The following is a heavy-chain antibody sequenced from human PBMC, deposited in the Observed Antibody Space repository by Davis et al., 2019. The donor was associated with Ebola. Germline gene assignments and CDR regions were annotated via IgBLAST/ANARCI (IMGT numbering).Heavy chain of an antibody. CDR3: ARDWAGLDV. V-gene: IGHV3-7*01. CDR1: GFTFSTYY. J-gene: IGHJ6*04. CDR2: IPHVGSEK. Sequence: GGSLRLSCAASGFTFSTYYITWVRQAPGKGLEWVATIPHVGSEKYYVDSVKGRFTSSRDNAKNSVYLQMNSQRVEDTAVYYCARDWAGLDVWGRGTTVTVSS. D-gene: IGHD3-16*01.